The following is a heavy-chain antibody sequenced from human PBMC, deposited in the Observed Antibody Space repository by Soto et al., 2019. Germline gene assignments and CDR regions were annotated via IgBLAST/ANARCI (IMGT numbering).Heavy chain of an antibody. CDR2: IGTAGDT. CDR3: ARDPMGGSYGMDV. D-gene: IGHD5-12*01. V-gene: IGHV3-13*04. Sequence: EVQLVESGGGLVQPGGSLRLSCAASGFTISSYDMHWVRQATGKGLEWVSAIGTAGDTYYPGSVKGRFTISRENAKNSLYLQMNSLRAGDTAVYYCARDPMGGSYGMDVWGQGTTVTVSS. CDR1: GFTISSYD. J-gene: IGHJ6*02.